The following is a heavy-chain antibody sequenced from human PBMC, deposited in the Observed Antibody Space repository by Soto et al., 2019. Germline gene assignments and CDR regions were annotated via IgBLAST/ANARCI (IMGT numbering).Heavy chain of an antibody. J-gene: IGHJ4*02. CDR3: AKDRAASGSGSYRYFDY. CDR2: ISGSGTAT. CDR1: GFTFNIYA. D-gene: IGHD3-10*01. Sequence: PGGSLRLSCEASGFTFNIYAMSWVRQAPGKGLEWVSTISGSGTATNNADSGKGRFTIARDNSKNTLYLQMNSLRAEDTAVYYCAKDRAASGSGSYRYFDYWGQGTLVTVSS. V-gene: IGHV3-23*01.